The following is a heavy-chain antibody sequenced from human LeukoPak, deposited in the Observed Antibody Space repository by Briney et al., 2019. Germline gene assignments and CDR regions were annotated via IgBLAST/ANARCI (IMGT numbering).Heavy chain of an antibody. CDR3: ATGPGLLRITMVRGVMDV. D-gene: IGHD3-10*01. J-gene: IGHJ6*02. CDR2: FDPEDGET. Sequence: ASVKVSYKASGYTFTGYYMHWVRQAPGKGLEWMGGFDPEDGETIYAQKFQGRVTMTEDTSTDTAYMELSSLRSEDTAVYYCATGPGLLRITMVRGVMDVWGQGTTVTVSS. V-gene: IGHV1-24*01. CDR1: GYTFTGYY.